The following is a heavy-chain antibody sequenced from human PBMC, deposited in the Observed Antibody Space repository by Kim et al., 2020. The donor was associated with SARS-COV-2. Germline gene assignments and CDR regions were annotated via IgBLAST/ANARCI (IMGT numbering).Heavy chain of an antibody. Sequence: GGSLRLSCAASGFTFSSYWMHWVRQAPGKGLVWVSRINSDGSSTSYADSVKGRFTISRDNAKNTLYLQMNSLRAEDTAVYYCARDIVDTAMVDLEFLGEGIDYWGQGALVTVSS. V-gene: IGHV3-74*01. CDR3: ARDIVDTAMVDLEFLGEGIDY. CDR1: GFTFSSYW. J-gene: IGHJ4*02. D-gene: IGHD5-18*01. CDR2: INSDGSST.